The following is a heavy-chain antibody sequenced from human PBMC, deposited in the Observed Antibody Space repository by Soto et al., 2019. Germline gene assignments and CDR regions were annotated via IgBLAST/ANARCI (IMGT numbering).Heavy chain of an antibody. Sequence: QVQLQESGPGLVKPSETLSLTCTVSAGSISRYYWSWIRQPPGKGLQWIRYIYSSGSTNYNPSLKSRVTISVDTSKNQFSLKLSSVTAADAAVYYCARSDGRYWGQGTLVTVSS. V-gene: IGHV4-59*01. CDR2: IYSSGST. CDR3: ARSDGRY. J-gene: IGHJ4*02. CDR1: AGSISRYY.